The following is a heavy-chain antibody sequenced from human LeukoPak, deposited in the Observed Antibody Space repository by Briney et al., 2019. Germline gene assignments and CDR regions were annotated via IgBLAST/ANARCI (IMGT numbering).Heavy chain of an antibody. V-gene: IGHV3-30-3*01. CDR2: ISYDGSNK. CDR1: GFTFSSYA. D-gene: IGHD2-21*02. Sequence: GGSLRLSCAASGFTFSSYAMHWVRQAPGKGLGWVAVISYDGSNKYCADSVKGRFTISRDNSKNTLYPQMNSLRAEDTAVYYCAREPPPGVVVTATPPGFDYWGQGTLVTVSS. J-gene: IGHJ4*02. CDR3: AREPPPGVVVTATPPGFDY.